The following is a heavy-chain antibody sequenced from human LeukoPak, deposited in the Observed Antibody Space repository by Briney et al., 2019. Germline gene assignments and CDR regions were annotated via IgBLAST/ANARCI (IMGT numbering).Heavy chain of an antibody. CDR1: GYNFTNYG. J-gene: IGHJ4*02. Sequence: NLGESLKISCKGSGYNFTNYGIGWVRQMPGRGLEWMVIINPSDSDTRYSPSFQGQVTISADKSISTAYLQWSSLKASDSAMYYCARAWNFDYWGQGTLVTVSS. D-gene: IGHD1-1*01. CDR3: ARAWNFDY. CDR2: INPSDSDT. V-gene: IGHV5-51*01.